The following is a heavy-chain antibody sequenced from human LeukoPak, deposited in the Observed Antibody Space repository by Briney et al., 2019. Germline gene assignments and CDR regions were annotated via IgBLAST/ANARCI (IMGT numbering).Heavy chain of an antibody. J-gene: IGHJ5*02. CDR1: GGSISSYY. CDR3: ARQNYYYDGSGYYPNWFDP. Sequence: SETLSLTCTVSGGSISSYYWSWIRQPPGKGLEWIGYIYYSGSTNYNPSLKSRVTISVDTSKNQFSLKLSSVTAADTAVYYCARQNYYYDGSGYYPNWFDPWGQGTLVTVSS. D-gene: IGHD3-22*01. CDR2: IYYSGST. V-gene: IGHV4-59*01.